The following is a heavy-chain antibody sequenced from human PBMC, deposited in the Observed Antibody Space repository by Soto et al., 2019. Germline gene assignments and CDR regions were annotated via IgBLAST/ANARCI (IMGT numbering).Heavy chain of an antibody. V-gene: IGHV1-69*13. CDR2: IIPILGTA. CDR3: ARGASWDTAMVENYYYYGMDV. J-gene: IGHJ6*02. CDR1: GGTFSSYA. D-gene: IGHD5-18*01. Sequence: GASVKVSCKASGGTFSSYAISWVRQAPGQGLEWMGGIIPILGTANYAQKFQGRVTITADESTSTAYMELSSLRSEDTAVYYCARGASWDTAMVENYYYYGMDVWGQGTTVTVSS.